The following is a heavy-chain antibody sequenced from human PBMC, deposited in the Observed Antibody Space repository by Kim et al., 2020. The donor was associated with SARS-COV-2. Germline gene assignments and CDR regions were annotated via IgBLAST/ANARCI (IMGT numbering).Heavy chain of an antibody. Sequence: SNPPPKSLVTNSIDTSKNQFPLNLSSVTAADTAVYYCAREQTSAFNWFDPWGPGTLVTVSS. D-gene: IGHD3-3*02. V-gene: IGHV4-4*08. J-gene: IGHJ5*02. CDR3: AREQTSAFNWFDP.